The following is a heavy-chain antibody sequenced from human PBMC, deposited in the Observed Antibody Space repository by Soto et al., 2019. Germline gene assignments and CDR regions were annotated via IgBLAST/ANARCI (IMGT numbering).Heavy chain of an antibody. D-gene: IGHD4-17*01. J-gene: IGHJ6*02. Sequence: QVHLVESGGGLVKPGGSLTLSCEASGFTFRDYYMSWIRQAPGKGLEWVSYISSGGSSTFYTESVKGRFTISRDIAKNSLYLQREYLKVEDTGVYFYARRGPLDHTLAVPDYFALDVWGQGNRVTVS. CDR1: GFTFRDYY. CDR3: ARRGPLDHTLAVPDYFALDV. V-gene: IGHV3-11*01. CDR2: ISSGGSST.